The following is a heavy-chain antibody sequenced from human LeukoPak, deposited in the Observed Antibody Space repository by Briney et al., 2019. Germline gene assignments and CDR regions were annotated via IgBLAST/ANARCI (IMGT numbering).Heavy chain of an antibody. V-gene: IGHV3-23*01. CDR2: ISGAGGST. CDR1: GPTLNTYP. D-gene: IGHD6-19*01. CDR3: AKDPRGGWYGLGAFDY. J-gene: IGHJ4*02. Sequence: PGGSVTLPCAPSGPTLNTYPMSWPRQAPGKGLEWVSGISGAGGSTYYADTVKGRFTISRDKTKNSLYLQMNSLRAEDTAPYYCAKDPRGGWYGLGAFDYWGQGTLVTAAS.